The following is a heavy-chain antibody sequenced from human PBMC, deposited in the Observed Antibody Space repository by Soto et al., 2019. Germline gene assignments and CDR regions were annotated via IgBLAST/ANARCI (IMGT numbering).Heavy chain of an antibody. D-gene: IGHD2-2*02. CDR3: AKEGDCRSTSCYIDY. CDR2: ISYSGGST. V-gene: IGHV3-23*01. J-gene: IGHJ4*02. CDR1: GFTFSSYA. Sequence: PGGSLRLSCAAYGFTFSSYAMSWVRQAPGKGLEWVSVISYSGGSTYYADSVKGRFTISRDNSKNTPYLQMNSLRAEETAVYYCAKEGDCRSTSCYIDYWGQGALVTVSS.